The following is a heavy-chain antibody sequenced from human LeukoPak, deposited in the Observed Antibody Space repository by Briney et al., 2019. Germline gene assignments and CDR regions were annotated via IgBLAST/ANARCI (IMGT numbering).Heavy chain of an antibody. Sequence: SETLSLTCTVSGGSISSYYWSWIRQPPERGLEWIGYIYYSGSTNYNPSLKSRVTISVDTSKDQFSLKLSSVTAADTAVYYCARESAPRGFDIWGQGTMVTVSS. CDR2: IYYSGST. CDR1: GGSISSYY. V-gene: IGHV4-59*01. J-gene: IGHJ3*02. CDR3: ARESAPRGFDI.